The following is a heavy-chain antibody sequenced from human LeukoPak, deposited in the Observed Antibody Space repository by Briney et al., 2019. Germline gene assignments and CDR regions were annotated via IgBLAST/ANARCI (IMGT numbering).Heavy chain of an antibody. D-gene: IGHD3-10*01. CDR3: ATREVITMVRGVTYHNWFDP. J-gene: IGHJ5*02. CDR2: TNHSGST. Sequence: PSETLSLTCAVYGGSFSGYYWSWIRQPPGKGLEWIGETNHSGSTNYNPSLKSRVTISVDTSKNQFSLKLSSVTAADTAVYYCATREVITMVRGVTYHNWFDPWGQGTLVTVSS. V-gene: IGHV4-34*01. CDR1: GGSFSGYY.